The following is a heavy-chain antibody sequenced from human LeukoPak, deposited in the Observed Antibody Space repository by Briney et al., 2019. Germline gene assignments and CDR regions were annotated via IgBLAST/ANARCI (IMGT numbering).Heavy chain of an antibody. V-gene: IGHV4-39*01. CDR3: ARQYYYDSSGYPAPYFDY. J-gene: IGHJ4*02. CDR2: IYYSGST. CDR1: GGSISSSSYY. D-gene: IGHD3-22*01. Sequence: SETLSLTCTVSGGSISSSSYYWGWIRQPPGKGLEGIGSIYYSGSTYYNPSLKSRVTISVDTSKNQFSLKLSSVTAADTAVYYCARQYYYDSSGYPAPYFDYWGQGTLVTVSS.